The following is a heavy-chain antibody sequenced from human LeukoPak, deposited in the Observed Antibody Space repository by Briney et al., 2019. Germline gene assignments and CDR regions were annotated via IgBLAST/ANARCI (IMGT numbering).Heavy chain of an antibody. D-gene: IGHD1-26*01. V-gene: IGHV3-48*03. Sequence: GGSLRLSCAASGFTFSNYEMHWVRQAPGKGLEWVSYISSSGSDIYYADAVKGRFTISRDNSKNTLYLQMNSLRVEDTAMYYCATTRGSSFDYWGQGTLVTVSS. CDR3: ATTRGSSFDY. CDR2: ISSSGSDI. J-gene: IGHJ4*02. CDR1: GFTFSNYE.